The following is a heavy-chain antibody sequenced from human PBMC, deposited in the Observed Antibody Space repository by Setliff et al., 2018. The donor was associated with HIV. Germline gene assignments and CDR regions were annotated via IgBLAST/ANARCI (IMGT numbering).Heavy chain of an antibody. CDR3: ATRAYDSSGYLRSRVSGAAFDI. J-gene: IGHJ3*02. CDR2: FDPEYDKT. D-gene: IGHD3-22*01. CDR1: GYTLTELS. Sequence: ASVKVSCKVSGYTLTELSTHWVRQAPGKGLEWMGGFDPEYDKTFYAQKFQGRVTMSEDTSTDTAYMELTSPRSEDTAVYYCATRAYDSSGYLRSRVSGAAFDIWGQGTMVTVSS. V-gene: IGHV1-24*01.